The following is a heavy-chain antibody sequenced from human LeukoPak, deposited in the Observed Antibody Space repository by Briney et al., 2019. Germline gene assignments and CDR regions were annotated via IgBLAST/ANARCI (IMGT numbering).Heavy chain of an antibody. V-gene: IGHV3-23*01. Sequence: GGSLRLSCAASGFTFSSYEMNWVRQALGKGLEWVSAISGSGGSTYYADSVKGRFTISRDNSKNTLYLQMNSLRAEDTAVYYCAKEEDSGFTTVTIFSFAFDIWGQGTMVTVSS. D-gene: IGHD4-17*01. CDR1: GFTFSSYE. J-gene: IGHJ3*02. CDR3: AKEEDSGFTTVTIFSFAFDI. CDR2: ISGSGGST.